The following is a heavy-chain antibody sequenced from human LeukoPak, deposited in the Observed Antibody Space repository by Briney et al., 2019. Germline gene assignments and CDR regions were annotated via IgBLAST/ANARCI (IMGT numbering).Heavy chain of an antibody. V-gene: IGHV3-48*04. CDR3: ARDPGGYDGFDY. D-gene: IGHD5-12*01. CDR2: ISSSGSTI. J-gene: IGHJ4*02. CDR1: GFTFSSYA. Sequence: SGGSLRLSCAGSGFTFSSYAMSWVRQAPGKELEWISYISSSGSTIYYADSVKGRFTISRDNAKNSLYLQMNSLRAEDTAVYYCARDPGGYDGFDYWGQGTLVTVSS.